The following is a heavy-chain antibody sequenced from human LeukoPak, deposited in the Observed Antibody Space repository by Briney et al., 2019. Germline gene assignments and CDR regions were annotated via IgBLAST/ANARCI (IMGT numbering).Heavy chain of an antibody. CDR1: GFTFNTDT. D-gene: IGHD1-26*01. Sequence: PGGSLRLSCAASGFTFNTDTMNWVRQAPGKGLEWVAYISTSSSTIYYADSVKGRFTISRDNAKNSLYLQMHSLRDEDTAVYYCARGYLYFDYWGQGTLVTVS. CDR2: ISTSSSTI. V-gene: IGHV3-48*02. CDR3: ARGYLYFDY. J-gene: IGHJ4*02.